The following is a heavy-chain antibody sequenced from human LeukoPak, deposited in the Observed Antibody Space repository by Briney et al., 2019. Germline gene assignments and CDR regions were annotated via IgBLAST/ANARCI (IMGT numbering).Heavy chain of an antibody. V-gene: IGHV5-51*01. J-gene: IGHJ4*02. D-gene: IGHD5-12*01. CDR1: GYSFTRQW. CDR2: IYPGDSDI. Sequence: GESLKISCKGSGYSFTRQWIGWVRQMPGKGLEWMGIIYPGDSDIRYSPSFQGQVTISADKSISTAYLQWNSLKASDTAIYYCARREVATADYYFDYWGQGTLVTVSS. CDR3: ARREVATADYYFDY.